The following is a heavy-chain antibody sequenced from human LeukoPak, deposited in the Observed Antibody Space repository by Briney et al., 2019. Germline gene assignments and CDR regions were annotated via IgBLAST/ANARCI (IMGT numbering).Heavy chain of an antibody. CDR1: GYTFTSYY. CDR2: INPSGGT. CDR3: ARGTPGYSSV. Sequence: ASVKVSCKAFGYTFTSYYVHWVRQAPGQGLEWMGIINPSGGTNYAQKFQGRVTMTRDTSTRTVYMELSSLRSEDTAVYYCARGTPGYSSVWGQGTLVTVSS. V-gene: IGHV1-46*01. J-gene: IGHJ4*02. D-gene: IGHD6-19*01.